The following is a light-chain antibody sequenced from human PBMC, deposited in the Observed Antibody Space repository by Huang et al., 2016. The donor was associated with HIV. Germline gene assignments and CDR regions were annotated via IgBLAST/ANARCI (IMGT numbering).Light chain of an antibody. CDR1: QSVGGY. J-gene: IGKJ3*01. V-gene: IGKV3-11*01. Sequence: EIVLTQSPATLSLSPGERATLSCRASQSVGGYLAWYQQKPGQAPRLLIYDACSRATGIPVRVSGSGSGTYFALTISSLEPEDFAVYYCQQRTNWPPGFTFGPGTKVDIK. CDR2: DAC. CDR3: QQRTNWPPGFT.